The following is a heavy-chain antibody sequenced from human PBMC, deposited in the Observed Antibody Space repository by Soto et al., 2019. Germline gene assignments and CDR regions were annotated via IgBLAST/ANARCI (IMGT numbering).Heavy chain of an antibody. CDR3: ARVQITMVRGVKNWFDP. CDR1: GYTFTSYG. CDR2: ISAYNGNT. D-gene: IGHD3-10*01. J-gene: IGHJ5*02. V-gene: IGHV1-18*01. Sequence: QVQLVQSGAEVKKPGASVKVSCKASGYTFTSYGISWVRQAPGQGLEWMGWISAYNGNTNYAQKLQGRVTMTTDTATSTAYMDLRSLRSDDTAVYYCARVQITMVRGVKNWFDPWGQGTLVTVSS.